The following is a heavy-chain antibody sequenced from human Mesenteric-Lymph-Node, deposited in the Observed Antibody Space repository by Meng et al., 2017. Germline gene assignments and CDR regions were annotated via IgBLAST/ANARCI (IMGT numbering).Heavy chain of an antibody. V-gene: IGHV3-7*01. Sequence: GESLKISCAASGFTFSSYWMSWVRQAPGKGLEWVANIKQDGSEKYYVDSVKGRFTISRDNAKNSLYLQMNSLRAEDTAVYYCARDSVFGMARGDAYWGQGTLVTVSS. CDR2: IKQDGSEK. CDR3: ARDSVFGMARGDAY. D-gene: IGHD3-10*01. J-gene: IGHJ4*02. CDR1: GFTFSSYW.